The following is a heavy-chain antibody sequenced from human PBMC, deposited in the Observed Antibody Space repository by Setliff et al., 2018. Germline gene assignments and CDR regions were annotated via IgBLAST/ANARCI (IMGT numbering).Heavy chain of an antibody. CDR3: ARYKGTWRWFAVSSLGY. Sequence: GGSLRLSCAASGFTFSSYAMHWVRQAPGKGLEWVSYISSSGSNIYYADSVKGRFTISRDNAKNSLYLQMNSLRAEDTAVYYCARYKGTWRWFAVSSLGYWGQGTLVTVSS. V-gene: IGHV3-48*03. CDR1: GFTFSSYA. CDR2: ISSSGSNI. D-gene: IGHD3-10*01. J-gene: IGHJ4*02.